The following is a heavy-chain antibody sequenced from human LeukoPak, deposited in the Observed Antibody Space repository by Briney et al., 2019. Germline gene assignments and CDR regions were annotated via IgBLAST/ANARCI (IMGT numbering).Heavy chain of an antibody. D-gene: IGHD3-22*01. CDR1: GFTFSNYA. J-gene: IGHJ6*02. Sequence: PGGSLRLSCAASGFTFSNYAMSWVRQAPGKGLEWVSGISDSGGSTYYADSVKGRLTISRDSSKNTLYLQMNSLRAEDTAVYYCAKRVYDSSGYYTPGYYNYGLDVWGQGTTVTVSS. CDR2: ISDSGGST. CDR3: AKRVYDSSGYYTPGYYNYGLDV. V-gene: IGHV3-23*01.